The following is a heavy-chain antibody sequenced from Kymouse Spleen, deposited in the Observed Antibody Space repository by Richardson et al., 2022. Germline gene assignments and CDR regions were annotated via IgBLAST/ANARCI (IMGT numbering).Heavy chain of an antibody. CDR3: ARGRMGIRYWYFDL. Sequence: QVQLQQWGAGLLKPSETLSLTCAVYGGSFSGYYWSWIRQPPGKGLEWIGEINHSGSTNYNPSLKSRVTISVDTSKNQFSLKLSSVTAADTAVYYCARGRMGIRYWYFDLWGRGTLVTVSS. CDR1: GGSFSGYY. J-gene: IGHJ2*01. CDR2: INHSGST. V-gene: IGHV4-34*01. D-gene: IGHD7-27*02.